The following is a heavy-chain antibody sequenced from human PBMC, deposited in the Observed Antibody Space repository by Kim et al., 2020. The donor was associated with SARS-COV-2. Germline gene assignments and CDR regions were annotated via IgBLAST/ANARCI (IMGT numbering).Heavy chain of an antibody. Sequence: ASVKVSCKASGYTFTSYAMHWVRQAPGQRLEWMGWINAGNGNTKYSQKFQGRVTITRDTSASTAYMELSSLRSEDTAVYYCARIFTRSSSWQTTDYWGQGTLVTVSS. CDR3: ARIFTRSSSWQTTDY. J-gene: IGHJ4*02. D-gene: IGHD6-13*01. CDR2: INAGNGNT. CDR1: GYTFTSYA. V-gene: IGHV1-3*01.